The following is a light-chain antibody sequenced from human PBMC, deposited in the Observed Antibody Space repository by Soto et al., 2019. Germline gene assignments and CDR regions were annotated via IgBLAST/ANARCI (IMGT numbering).Light chain of an antibody. V-gene: IGKV4-1*01. CDR2: WAS. Sequence: DIVMTQSPDSLAVSLGERDTINCKSSQSVAWYQQKPGQPPKLLIYWASTRESGVPDRFSGSGSGTDFTLTISSLQAEDVAVYYCQQYYSTPMYTFGQGTKLEI. J-gene: IGKJ2*01. CDR1: QSV. CDR3: QQYYSTPMYT.